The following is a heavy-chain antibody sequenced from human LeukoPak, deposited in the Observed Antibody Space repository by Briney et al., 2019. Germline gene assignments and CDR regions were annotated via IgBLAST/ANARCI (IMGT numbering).Heavy chain of an antibody. CDR2: SYYLGIT. CDR3: ASDRDCSGGSCYSGAFDI. V-gene: IGHV4-61*05. CDR1: GGSITSSENY. D-gene: IGHD2-15*01. Sequence: KPSETLSLTCAVSGGSITSSENYWVWTRQPPGKGLEWIGYSYYLGITNYNPSLKSRVTILVDTSKNQFSLKLSSVTAADTAVYYCASDRDCSGGSCYSGAFDIWGQGTMVTVSS. J-gene: IGHJ3*02.